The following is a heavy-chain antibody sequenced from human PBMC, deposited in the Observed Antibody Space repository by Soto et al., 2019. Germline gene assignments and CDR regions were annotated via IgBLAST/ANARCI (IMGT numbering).Heavy chain of an antibody. CDR3: AREAVTTCMDWYFDL. D-gene: IGHD4-17*01. CDR2: IYHSGST. J-gene: IGHJ2*01. V-gene: IGHV4-30-2*01. Sequence: QLQLQESGSGLVKPSQTLSLTCAVSGGSISSGGYSWSWIRQPPGKGLEWIGYIYHSGSTYYNPSRKSRVTISVDRSKNQFSLKLSSVTAADTAVYYCAREAVTTCMDWYFDLWGRGTLVTVSS. CDR1: GGSISSGGYS.